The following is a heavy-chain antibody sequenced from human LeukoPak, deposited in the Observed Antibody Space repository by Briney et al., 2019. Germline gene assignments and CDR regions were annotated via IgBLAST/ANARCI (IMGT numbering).Heavy chain of an antibody. CDR1: GGSFSGYY. V-gene: IGHV4-34*01. CDR3: ARGSIAARFWYYGMDV. CDR2: INHSGST. J-gene: IGHJ6*02. Sequence: SETLSLTCAVYGGSFSGYYWSWIRQPPGKGLEWIGEINHSGSTNYNPSLKSRVTISVDRSKNQFSLKLSSVTAADTAVYYCARGSIAARFWYYGMDVWGQGTTVTVSS. D-gene: IGHD6-6*01.